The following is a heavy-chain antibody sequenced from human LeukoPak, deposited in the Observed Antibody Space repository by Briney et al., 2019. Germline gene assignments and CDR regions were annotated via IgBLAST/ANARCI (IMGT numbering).Heavy chain of an antibody. CDR2: IIPILGIA. V-gene: IGHV1-69*04. J-gene: IGHJ4*02. D-gene: IGHD1-26*01. CDR1: GGTFSSYA. Sequence: PGASVKVSCKASGGTFSSYAISWVRQAPGQGLEWMGRIIPILGIANYAQKFQGRVTITADKSTSTAYMELSSLRSEDTAVYYCARDRGYSGSYPDYWAREPWSPSPQ. CDR3: ARDRGYSGSYPDY.